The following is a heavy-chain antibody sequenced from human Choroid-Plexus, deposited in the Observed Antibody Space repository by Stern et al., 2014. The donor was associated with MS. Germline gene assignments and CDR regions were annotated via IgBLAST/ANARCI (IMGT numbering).Heavy chain of an antibody. CDR1: GFTFGSWA. CDR2: VSYDGSNK. Sequence: VQLVESGGGVVQPGRPLRLSCVASGFTFGSWAMHWVRQAPGKGLELVAGVSYDGSNKYYADSVKGRFTISRDNSQNTLYMQMSSLRPEDTAVYYCAKDRQYLTYFFDHWGQGSLVTVSS. V-gene: IGHV3-30*18. CDR3: AKDRQYLTYFFDH. D-gene: IGHD2/OR15-2a*01. J-gene: IGHJ5*02.